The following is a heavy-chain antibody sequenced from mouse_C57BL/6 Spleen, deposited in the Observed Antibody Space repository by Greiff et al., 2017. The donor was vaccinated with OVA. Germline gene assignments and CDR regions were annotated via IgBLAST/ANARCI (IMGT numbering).Heavy chain of an antibody. Sequence: QVTLKESGPGILQPSQTLSLTCSFSGFSLSTSNMGIGWIRQPSGKGLGWLAHIWWNDDKYYNPSLKSRLTISKDTSNNQVVLKITSVDTADTAACYCAEMDDGYAMDYWGQGTSVTVSS. V-gene: IGHV8-5*01. CDR2: IWWNDDK. D-gene: IGHD2-3*01. CDR1: GFSLSTSNMG. CDR3: AEMDDGYAMDY. J-gene: IGHJ4*01.